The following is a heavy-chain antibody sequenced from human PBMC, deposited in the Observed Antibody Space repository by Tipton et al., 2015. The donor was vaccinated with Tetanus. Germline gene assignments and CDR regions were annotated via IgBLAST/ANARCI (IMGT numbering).Heavy chain of an antibody. CDR3: ARGNRGSSWFF. CDR2: VNPSGGHP. D-gene: IGHD6-13*01. V-gene: IGHV1-8*01. J-gene: IGHJ4*02. Sequence: QSGPEVKKPGASVKVSCKAFAYAFTSYDLNWVRQAPGQGLEWLGYVNPSGGHPFYARKFQGRVTMTSNITITTAYMELRDLRSDDTAVYYCARGNRGSSWFFWGQGTLVTVSS. CDR1: AYAFTSYD.